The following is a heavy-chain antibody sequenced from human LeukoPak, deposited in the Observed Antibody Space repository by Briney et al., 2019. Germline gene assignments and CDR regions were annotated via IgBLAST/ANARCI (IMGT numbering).Heavy chain of an antibody. CDR2: MKQDGSEQ. CDR1: GFSFNTYA. Sequence: AGGSLRLSCAASGFSFNTYAMSWVRQAPGKGLEWVANMKQDGSEQYYVDSMKGRFTISRDNAKNSLYLQINSLRAEDTAVYYCARDRHYDFWSGYYTPFNSWGQGTLVTVSS. J-gene: IGHJ4*02. D-gene: IGHD3-3*01. V-gene: IGHV3-7*03. CDR3: ARDRHYDFWSGYYTPFNS.